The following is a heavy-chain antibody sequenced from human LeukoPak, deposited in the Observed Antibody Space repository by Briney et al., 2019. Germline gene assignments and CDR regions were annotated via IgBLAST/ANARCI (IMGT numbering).Heavy chain of an antibody. V-gene: IGHV4-39*07. D-gene: IGHD4-17*01. CDR3: ARWTTTATMGAFDI. Sequence: SETLSLTCSVSGRSITSRSYYWGWIRQPPGKGLEWIGTIYHSGTTYYHPSLKSRVTISVDTSKNQFSLKVSSVTAADTAMFYCARWTTTATMGAFDIWGQGTMVTVCS. J-gene: IGHJ3*02. CDR1: GRSITSRSYY. CDR2: IYHSGTT.